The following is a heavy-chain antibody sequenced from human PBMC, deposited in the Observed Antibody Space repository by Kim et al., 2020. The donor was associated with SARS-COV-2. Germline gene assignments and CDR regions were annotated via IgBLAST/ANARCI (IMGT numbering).Heavy chain of an antibody. V-gene: IGHV4-30-4*01. CDR3: ARLKGRLEKRSSFDP. D-gene: IGHD3-3*01. J-gene: IGHJ5*02. CDR1: GASIIEGDYH. CDR2: ISNRGEA. Sequence: SETLSLTCSVTGASIIEGDYHWTWIRQAPETGLQWMGHISNRGEASYRWSLKSRMAISMDSSQNRFSLTLTSVTVVDTALYFCARLKGRLEKRSSFDPWG.